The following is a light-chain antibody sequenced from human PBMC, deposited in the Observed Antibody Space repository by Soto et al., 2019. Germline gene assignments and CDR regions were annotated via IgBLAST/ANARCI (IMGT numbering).Light chain of an antibody. CDR2: AAS. CDR3: QQSFSPLWT. Sequence: DIQMTLSPSSLSASVGDRVTITCRASQSISNYLNWYQQKPGKAPKLLIYAASSMQSGVPSRFSGSGSETDFTLTISSLQPDDSATYYCQQSFSPLWTFGQGTKVEV. CDR1: QSISNY. J-gene: IGKJ1*01. V-gene: IGKV1-39*01.